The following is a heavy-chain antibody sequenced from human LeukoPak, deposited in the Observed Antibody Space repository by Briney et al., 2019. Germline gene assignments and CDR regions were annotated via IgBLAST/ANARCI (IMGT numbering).Heavy chain of an antibody. J-gene: IGHJ6*04. CDR1: GFTFSSYE. Sequence: GGSLRLSCAASGFTFSSYEMSWVRQAPGKGLEWVALISYDGSSKYYADSVKGRFTVSRDNSKNTLYLQMNSLRAEDTAVYYCARDLQYLLLMGEIDYWGKGTTVTISS. CDR2: ISYDGSSK. CDR3: ARDLQYLLLMGEIDY. D-gene: IGHD4-11*01. V-gene: IGHV3-30*04.